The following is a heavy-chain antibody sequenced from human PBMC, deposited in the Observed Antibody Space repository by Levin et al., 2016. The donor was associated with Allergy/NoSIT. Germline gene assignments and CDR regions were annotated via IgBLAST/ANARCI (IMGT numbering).Heavy chain of an antibody. CDR1: GFTFSSYA. D-gene: IGHD2-2*01. CDR2: ISGSGSSI. V-gene: IGHV3-23*01. CDR3: AKKIVVIPANYYFDY. J-gene: IGHJ4*02. Sequence: GGSLRLSCAASGFTFSSYAMHWVRQAPGRGLECVSRISGSGSSILYADSVKGRFTISRDNSKNTVYLQMNSLRVEDTAVYYCAKKIVVIPANYYFDYWGQGSLVTVSS.